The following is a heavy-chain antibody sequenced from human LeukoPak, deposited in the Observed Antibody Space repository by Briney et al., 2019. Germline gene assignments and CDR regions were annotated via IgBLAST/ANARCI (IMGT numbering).Heavy chain of an antibody. CDR3: ARGRPVNYCSSTSCRKFDY. D-gene: IGHD2-2*01. CDR2: ITNSGST. V-gene: IGHV4-34*01. CDR1: GGSFSGYY. Sequence: SETLSLTCAVYGGSFSGYYWSWLRQHPGKGLEWLGEITNSGSTNYNPSLKSRVTISVDTSKNQFSLKLSSVTAADTAVYYCARGRPVNYCSSTSCRKFDYWGQGTLVTVSS. J-gene: IGHJ4*02.